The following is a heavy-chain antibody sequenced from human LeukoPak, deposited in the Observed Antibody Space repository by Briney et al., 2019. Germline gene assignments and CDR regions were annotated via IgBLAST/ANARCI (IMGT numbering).Heavy chain of an antibody. J-gene: IGHJ4*02. CDR1: GGSISSSSYY. D-gene: IGHD3-22*01. CDR3: AWGSSGYYQLFDY. Sequence: PSETLSLTCTVSGGSISSSSYYWGWIRQPPGKGLEWIGTIYYSGNTYYNPSLKSRVTISVDTSKNQFSLKLSSVTAADTAVYHCAWGSSGYYQLFDYWGQGILVTVSS. V-gene: IGHV4-39*01. CDR2: IYYSGNT.